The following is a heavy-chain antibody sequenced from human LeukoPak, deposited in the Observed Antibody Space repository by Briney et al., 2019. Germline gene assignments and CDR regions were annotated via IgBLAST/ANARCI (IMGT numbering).Heavy chain of an antibody. Sequence: GGSLRLSCAASGFTFTTYSMNWVRQAPGKGLEWISYISSRSSLPIYYADSVKDRFTTSRDNAKNSVYLQMNSLRAGDTAVYYCARVQGLDFRWYFDLWGRGTLVTVSS. J-gene: IGHJ2*01. CDR3: ARVQGLDFRWYFDL. V-gene: IGHV3-48*01. CDR2: ISSRSSLPI. CDR1: GFTFTTYS.